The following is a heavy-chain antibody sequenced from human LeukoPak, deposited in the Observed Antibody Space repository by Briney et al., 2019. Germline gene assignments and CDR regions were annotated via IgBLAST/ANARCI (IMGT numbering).Heavy chain of an antibody. Sequence: GGSLRLSCAASGFTFDDYAMHWVRQAPGKGLEWVSLISGDGGSTYYADSVKGRFTISRDNSKNSLYLQMNSLRTEDTALYYCAKGQQRYYYDSGGYTFDYWGQGTLVTVSS. CDR2: ISGDGGST. D-gene: IGHD3-22*01. CDR3: AKGQQRYYYDSGGYTFDY. J-gene: IGHJ4*02. V-gene: IGHV3-43*02. CDR1: GFTFDDYA.